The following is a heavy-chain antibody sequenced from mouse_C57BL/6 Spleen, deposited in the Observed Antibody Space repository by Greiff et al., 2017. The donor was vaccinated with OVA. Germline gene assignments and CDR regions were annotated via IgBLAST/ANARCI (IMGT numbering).Heavy chain of an antibody. CDR2: ISYDGSN. D-gene: IGHD4-1*01. CDR1: GYSITSGYY. J-gene: IGHJ2*01. CDR3: ARDKLVFDY. V-gene: IGHV3-6*01. Sequence: EVQLQQSGPGLVKPSQSLSLTCSVTGYSITSGYYWNWIRQFPGNKLEWMGYISYDGSNNYNPSLKNRISITRDTSKNQFFLKLNSVTTEDTATYYCARDKLVFDYWGQGTTLTVSS.